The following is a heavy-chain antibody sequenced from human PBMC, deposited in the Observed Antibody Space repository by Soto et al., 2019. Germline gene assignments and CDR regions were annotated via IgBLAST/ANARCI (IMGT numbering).Heavy chain of an antibody. CDR2: MSGDGGRT. J-gene: IGHJ3*02. D-gene: IGHD6-19*01. Sequence: EVQLLESGGGLEQPGGSLRLSCAASGFTFSSYAMNWVRQAPGKGLEWVSGMSGDGGRTYYADSVKGRFTISRDNFKNTLFLQMNSLRAEDTAVYYCSARFDSGGWYYGAFDILGQGTMVTVSS. CDR1: GFTFSSYA. V-gene: IGHV3-23*01. CDR3: SARFDSGGWYYGAFDI.